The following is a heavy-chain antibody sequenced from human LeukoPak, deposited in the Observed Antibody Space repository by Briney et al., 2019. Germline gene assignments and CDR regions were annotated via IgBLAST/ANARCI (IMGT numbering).Heavy chain of an antibody. V-gene: IGHV1-2*02. J-gene: IGHJ4*02. D-gene: IGHD6-19*01. Sequence: VASVKVSCKASGYTFTGYYMHWVRQAPGQGLEWMGWINPNSGGTNYAQKFQGRVTMTRDTSISTAYMELSRLRSDDTAVYYCARDTGYIAVAAAIYWGQGTLVTVSS. CDR1: GYTFTGYY. CDR3: ARDTGYIAVAAAIY. CDR2: INPNSGGT.